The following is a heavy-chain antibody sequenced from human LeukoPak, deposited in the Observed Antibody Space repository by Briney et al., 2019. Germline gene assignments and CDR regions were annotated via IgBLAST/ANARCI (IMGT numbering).Heavy chain of an antibody. J-gene: IGHJ4*02. CDR2: IYYSGST. CDR1: GFTFSSYW. V-gene: IGHV4-39*07. Sequence: RAGGSLRLSCAASGFTFSSYWMSWVRQAPGKGLEWIGSIYYSGSTYYNPSLKSRVTISVDTSKNQFSLKLSSVTAADTAVYYCARRNHAFDYWGQGTLVTVSS. CDR3: ARRNHAFDY.